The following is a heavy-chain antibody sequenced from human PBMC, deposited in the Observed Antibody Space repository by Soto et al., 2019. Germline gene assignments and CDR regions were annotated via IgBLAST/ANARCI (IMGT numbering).Heavy chain of an antibody. CDR3: ASSLLSGYDFWSGYLPPSFDI. D-gene: IGHD3-3*01. V-gene: IGHV4-30-4*01. CDR1: GGSISSGDYY. CDR2: IYYSGST. J-gene: IGHJ3*02. Sequence: QVQRQESGPGLVKPSQTLSLTCTVSGGSISSGDYYWSWIRQPPGKGLEWVGYIYYSGSTYYNPALKSRVTISVDTSKNQFSLKLSSVTAADTAVYYCASSLLSGYDFWSGYLPPSFDIWGQGTMVTVSS.